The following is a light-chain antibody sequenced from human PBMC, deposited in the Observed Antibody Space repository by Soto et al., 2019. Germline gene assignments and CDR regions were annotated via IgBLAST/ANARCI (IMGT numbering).Light chain of an antibody. CDR1: QSVSTW. CDR3: QQYGGSPRT. Sequence: EIQMTQSPSTLSASVGDRVTITCRASQSVSTWLAWYQQRPGKPPKLLIYDASSMQSGVPSKFSGSGSGTDFTLTISRLEPEDVAVYYCQQYGGSPRTFGQGTKVDIK. CDR2: DAS. V-gene: IGKV1-5*01. J-gene: IGKJ1*01.